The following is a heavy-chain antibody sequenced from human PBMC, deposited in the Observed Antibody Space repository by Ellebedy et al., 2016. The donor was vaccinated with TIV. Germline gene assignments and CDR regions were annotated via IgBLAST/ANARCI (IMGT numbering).Heavy chain of an antibody. J-gene: IGHJ4*01. Sequence: GESLKISCAASGFTFSSYGLHWVRQAPGRGLEWVAFISYDGSEVYYADSVKGRFTISRDKSRDTLYLQMNGLRADDTAVYHCARTYSSYFFDYWGRGTLVTVSS. CDR2: ISYDGSEV. CDR1: GFTFSSYG. V-gene: IGHV3-30*03. CDR3: ARTYSSYFFDY. D-gene: IGHD2-15*01.